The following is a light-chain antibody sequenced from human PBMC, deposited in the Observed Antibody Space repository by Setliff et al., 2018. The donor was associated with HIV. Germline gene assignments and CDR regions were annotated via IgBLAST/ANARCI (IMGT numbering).Light chain of an antibody. CDR1: SSDVGGYNY. Sequence: QSALTQPASVSGSPGQSITISCTGTSSDVGGYNYVSWYQHYPGKAPKFMIYDVTTRPSGVSNRFSGSKSGNTASLTISGLQAEDEADYFCCSYGSGDIGVFGGGTKVTVL. CDR2: DVT. V-gene: IGLV2-23*02. J-gene: IGLJ3*02. CDR3: CSYGSGDIGV.